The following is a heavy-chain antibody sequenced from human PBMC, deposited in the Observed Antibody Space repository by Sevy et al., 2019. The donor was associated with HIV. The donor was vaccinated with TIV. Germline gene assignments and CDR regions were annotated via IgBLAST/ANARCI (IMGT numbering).Heavy chain of an antibody. J-gene: IGHJ4*02. V-gene: IGHV3-23*01. Sequence: GGSLRLSCAASGFTFSSYAMSWVRQAPGKGLEWVSSISGGGGSIYYADSVNGRFTIYRDKSKNVLYLQTNSLRAGDTAVYYCPKAQYFDFWSGHYTRGANFDYWGQGTLVTVSS. CDR1: GFTFSSYA. CDR3: PKAQYFDFWSGHYTRGANFDY. D-gene: IGHD3-3*01. CDR2: ISGGGGSI.